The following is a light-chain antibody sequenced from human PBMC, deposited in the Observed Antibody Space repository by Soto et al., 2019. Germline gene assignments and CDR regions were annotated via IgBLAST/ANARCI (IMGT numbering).Light chain of an antibody. V-gene: IGKV3-20*01. J-gene: IGKJ1*01. CDR2: GAS. CDR1: QSVSSN. CDR3: QQYGSSRT. Sequence: EIVMTQSPATLSVSPGERATLSCRASQSVSSNLAWYQQKPGQAPRLLIYGASNRATGIPDRFSGSGSGTDFTLSISSLEPEDFAVYYCQQYGSSRTFGQGTKVDI.